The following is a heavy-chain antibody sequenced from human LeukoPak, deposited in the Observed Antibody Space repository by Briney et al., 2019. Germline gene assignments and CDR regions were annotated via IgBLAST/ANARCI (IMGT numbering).Heavy chain of an antibody. CDR1: GGSFSGYY. D-gene: IGHD2-2*01. V-gene: IGHV4-34*01. CDR2: INHSVST. Sequence: PSETLSLTCAVYGGSFSGYYWSWIRQPPGKGLEWIGEINHSVSTNYNPSLKSRVTISVDTSKNQFSLKLSSVTAADTAVYYCARGCKTYIVVVPAPRSNWFDPWGQGTLVTVSS. J-gene: IGHJ5*02. CDR3: ARGCKTYIVVVPAPRSNWFDP.